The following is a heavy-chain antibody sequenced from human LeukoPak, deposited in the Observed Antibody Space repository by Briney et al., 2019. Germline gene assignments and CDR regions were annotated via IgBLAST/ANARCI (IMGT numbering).Heavy chain of an antibody. V-gene: IGHV4-59*01. J-gene: IGHJ2*01. CDR2: IYYSGST. CDR1: GGSISSYY. Sequence: PSETLSLTCTVSGGSISSYYWSWIRQPPGKGLEWIGYIYYSGSTNYNPSLKSRVTISVDTSKNQFSLKLSSVTAADTAMYYCARRHSGTTGRYFDLWGRGTLVTVSS. D-gene: IGHD3-10*01. CDR3: ARRHSGTTGRYFDL.